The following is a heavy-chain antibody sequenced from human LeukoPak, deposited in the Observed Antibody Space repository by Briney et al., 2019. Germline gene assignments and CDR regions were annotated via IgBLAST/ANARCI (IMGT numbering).Heavy chain of an antibody. Sequence: GASVKVSCKASGYTFTSYAMHWVRQAPGQRLEWMGWSNAGNGNTKYSQEFQGRVTMTRDTSTSTVYMELSSLRSEDTAVYYCARLSAAGTVSLDYWGQGTLVTVSS. CDR1: GYTFTSYA. J-gene: IGHJ4*02. D-gene: IGHD6-13*01. CDR2: SNAGNGNT. V-gene: IGHV1-3*02. CDR3: ARLSAAGTVSLDY.